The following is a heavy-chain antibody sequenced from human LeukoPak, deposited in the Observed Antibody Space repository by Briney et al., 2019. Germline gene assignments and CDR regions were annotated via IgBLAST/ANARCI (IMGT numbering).Heavy chain of an antibody. J-gene: IGHJ5*02. V-gene: IGHV3-7*01. Sequence: GGSLRLSCEASGFTFSSYWMSWVRQAPGKGLEWVTNIKQDGSEKYYVDSVKGRFTISRDNVKNSLYLQMNSLRAEETAVYYCARYSAAAGTGSWFDPWGQGTLVTVSS. CDR2: IKQDGSEK. D-gene: IGHD6-13*01. CDR1: GFTFSSYW. CDR3: ARYSAAAGTGSWFDP.